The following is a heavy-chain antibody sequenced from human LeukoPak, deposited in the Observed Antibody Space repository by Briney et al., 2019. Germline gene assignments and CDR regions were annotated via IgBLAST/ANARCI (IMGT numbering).Heavy chain of an antibody. J-gene: IGHJ6*03. CDR3: VGKTDPTDYYYYYMDV. Sequence: ETLSLTCTVSGDSISRSSYHWGWIRQPPGKGLEWVANIKQDGSEKYYVDSVKGRFTISRDNAKNSLYLQMNSLRAEDTAVYYCVGKTDPTDYYYYYMDVWGKGTTVTVSS. CDR2: IKQDGSEK. V-gene: IGHV3-7*01. CDR1: GDSISRSSYH. D-gene: IGHD3-10*01.